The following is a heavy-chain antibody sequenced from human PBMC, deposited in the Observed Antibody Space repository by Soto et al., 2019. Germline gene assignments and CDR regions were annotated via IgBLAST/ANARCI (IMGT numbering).Heavy chain of an antibody. CDR3: AREGIAVAGYYYYYYYMDV. J-gene: IGHJ6*03. CDR2: MNPNSGNT. D-gene: IGHD6-19*01. CDR1: GYTFTSYD. Sequence: GASVKVSCKASGYTFTSYDINWVRQATGQGLEWMGWMNPNSGNTGYAQKFQGRVTMTRNTSISTAYMELSSLRSEDTAVYYCAREGIAVAGYYYYYYYMDVWGKGTTVTVSS. V-gene: IGHV1-8*01.